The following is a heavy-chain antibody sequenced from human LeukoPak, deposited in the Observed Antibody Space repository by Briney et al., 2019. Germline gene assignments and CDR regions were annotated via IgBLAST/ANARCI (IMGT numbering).Heavy chain of an antibody. CDR1: GFTFNSYW. V-gene: IGHV3-7*05. D-gene: IGHD2-15*01. CDR2: IKQDGSEK. J-gene: IGHJ4*02. Sequence: GGSLRLSCAASGFTFNSYWMSWVRQAPGKGLEGLANIKQDGSEKYYVDSVKGRFTISRDNAKNSLYLQMNSLRAEDTAVYYCAREGCSGGSCYFDYWGQGTLVTVSS. CDR3: AREGCSGGSCYFDY.